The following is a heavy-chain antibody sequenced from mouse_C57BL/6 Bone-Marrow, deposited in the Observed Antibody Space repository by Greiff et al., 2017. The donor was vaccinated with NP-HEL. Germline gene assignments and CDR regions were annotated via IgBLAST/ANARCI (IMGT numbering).Heavy chain of an antibody. J-gene: IGHJ4*01. D-gene: IGHD2-4*01. CDR2: IHPNSGST. V-gene: IGHV1-64*01. CDR1: GYTFTSYW. CDR3: ARSTYYDSYYYAMDY. Sequence: QVQLQQPGAELVKPGASVKLSCKASGYTFTSYWMHWVKQRPGQGLEWIGMIHPNSGSTNYNEKFKSKATLTVDKSSSTAYMQLSSLTSEDSAVYYCARSTYYDSYYYAMDYWGQGTSGTVSS.